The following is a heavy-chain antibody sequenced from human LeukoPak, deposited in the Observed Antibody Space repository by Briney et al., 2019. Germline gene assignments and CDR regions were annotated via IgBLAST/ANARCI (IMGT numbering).Heavy chain of an antibody. J-gene: IGHJ5*02. CDR3: ARSQTGHFVWGSYRSNWFDP. D-gene: IGHD3-16*02. V-gene: IGHV3-7*01. Sequence: PGGSLRLSCAASGFTFRSYWMTWVRQAPGKGLEWVANINQDGSQKYYVDSVKGRFTISRDNAKNSLYLQMNSLRAEDTAVYYCARSQTGHFVWGSYRSNWFDPWGQGTLVTVSS. CDR1: GFTFRSYW. CDR2: INQDGSQK.